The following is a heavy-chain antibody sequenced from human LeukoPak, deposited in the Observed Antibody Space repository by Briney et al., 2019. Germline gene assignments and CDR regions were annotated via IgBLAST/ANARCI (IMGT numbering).Heavy chain of an antibody. CDR3: ARGAYGSGSYYSNWFDP. V-gene: IGHV1-2*06. CDR1: GYTFTGYY. D-gene: IGHD3-10*01. Sequence: APVKVSCKASGYTFTGYYMHWVRQAPGQGLDWMGRINPNSGGTNYAQKFQGRVTMTRDTSISTAYMELSRLRSDDTAVYYCARGAYGSGSYYSNWFDPWGQGTLVTVSS. CDR2: INPNSGGT. J-gene: IGHJ5*02.